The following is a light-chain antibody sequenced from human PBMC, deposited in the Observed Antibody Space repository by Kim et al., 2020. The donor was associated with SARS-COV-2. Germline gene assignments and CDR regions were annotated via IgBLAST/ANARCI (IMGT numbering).Light chain of an antibody. Sequence: DIQMTQSPSSLSASVGDRVTITCRASQDIRNSLAWYQHKPGKAPELLLYGASTLESGVPSRFSGSGSGTDYALTISSLLPEDFATFYCQQYYRTPYTFGQGTKLEI. CDR2: GAS. CDR1: QDIRNS. CDR3: QQYYRTPYT. V-gene: IGKV1-NL1*01. J-gene: IGKJ2*01.